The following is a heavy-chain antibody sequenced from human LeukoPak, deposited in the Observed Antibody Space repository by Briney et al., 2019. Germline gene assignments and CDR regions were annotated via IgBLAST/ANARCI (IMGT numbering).Heavy chain of an antibody. CDR1: GFTFSGYG. V-gene: IGHV3-30*02. Sequence: GGSLRLSCAASGFTFSGYGMHWVRQAPGKGLEWVAFIRYDGSNKYYADSVKGRFTISRDNSKNTLYLQMNSLRAEDTAVYYCAKDRPGYSGYDGALGYWGQGTLVTVSS. CDR2: IRYDGSNK. D-gene: IGHD5-12*01. CDR3: AKDRPGYSGYDGALGY. J-gene: IGHJ4*02.